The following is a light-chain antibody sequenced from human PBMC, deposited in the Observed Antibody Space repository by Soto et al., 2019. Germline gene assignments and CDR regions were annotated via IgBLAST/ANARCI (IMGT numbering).Light chain of an antibody. V-gene: IGKV3-20*01. CDR1: QSVSSSY. CDR2: GAS. J-gene: IGKJ1*01. CDR3: QQYADSPRT. Sequence: EIVLTQSPGTLSLSPGERATLSCRASQSVSSSYLAWYQQKPGQAPRRLIYGASNRATGIPDRFSGSGSGTDFTLTISRLEPEDFAVYYCQQYADSPRTFGQGTKVEIK.